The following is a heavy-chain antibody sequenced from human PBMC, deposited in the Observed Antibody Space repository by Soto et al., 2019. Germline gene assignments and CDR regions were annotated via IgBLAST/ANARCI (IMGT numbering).Heavy chain of an antibody. CDR3: ARQPNDFWSGYFRRCRFDS. CDR1: GYNFNNFW. V-gene: IGHV5-51*01. CDR2: IYPGDSDT. Sequence: PGESLKISCKGSGYNFNNFWIGWVRQMPGKGLEWLGIIYPGDSDTRYSPSFQGQVIISADKSTAYLQWNSLKASDSAMYYCARQPNDFWSGYFRRCRFDSWGQGTLVTVSS. D-gene: IGHD3-3*01. J-gene: IGHJ5*01.